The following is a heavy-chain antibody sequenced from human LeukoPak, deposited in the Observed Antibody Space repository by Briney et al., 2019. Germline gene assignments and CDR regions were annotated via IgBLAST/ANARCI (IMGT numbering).Heavy chain of an antibody. CDR2: ISYDGSNK. CDR3: ARELLDNYFDY. CDR1: GFTFSSYG. J-gene: IGHJ4*02. D-gene: IGHD2-21*02. V-gene: IGHV3-30*03. Sequence: PGGSLRLSCAASGFTFSSYGMHWVRQAPGKGLEWVAVISYDGSNKYYADSVKGRFTISRDNSKNMLYLQMNSLRAEDTAVYYCARELLDNYFDYWGQGTLVTVSS.